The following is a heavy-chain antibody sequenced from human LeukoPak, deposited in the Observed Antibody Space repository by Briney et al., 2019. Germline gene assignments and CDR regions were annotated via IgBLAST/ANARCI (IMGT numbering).Heavy chain of an antibody. D-gene: IGHD6-6*01. J-gene: IGHJ5*02. Sequence: TSETLSPTCTVSGGSISSYYWSWIRQPPGKGLEWIGYIYYSGSTNYNPSLKSRVTISVDTSKNQFSLKLSSVTAADMAVYYCARDRASIAASRGFDPWGQGTLVTVSS. CDR2: IYYSGST. CDR3: ARDRASIAASRGFDP. CDR1: GGSISSYY. V-gene: IGHV4-59*01.